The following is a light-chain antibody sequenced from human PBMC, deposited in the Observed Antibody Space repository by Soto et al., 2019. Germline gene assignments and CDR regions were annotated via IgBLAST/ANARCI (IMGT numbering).Light chain of an antibody. CDR1: SSDVGSYNL. CDR2: DVS. J-gene: IGLJ3*02. CDR3: CSYASTSTWV. V-gene: IGLV2-23*02. Sequence: QSALTQPASVSGSPGQSITISCTGTSSDVGSYNLVSWYQQHTGKAPKIMIDDVSRRPSGVSHRFSGSKSGNTASLTISGLQAEDEADYYCCSYASTSTWVFGGGTKLTVL.